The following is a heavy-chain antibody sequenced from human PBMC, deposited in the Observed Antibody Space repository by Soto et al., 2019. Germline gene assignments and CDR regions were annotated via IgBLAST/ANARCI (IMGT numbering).Heavy chain of an antibody. J-gene: IGHJ4*02. CDR2: MSYDGTTK. Sequence: PGGSLRLSCAASGFIFSNYVMYWVRQAPGKGLEWVAFMSYDGTTKSYADSVKGRFTISRDNSQNTLYLQMNSLRPEDTGVYYCAREVLWSRYFDYFGQGTLVTVSS. D-gene: IGHD3-10*01. CDR1: GFIFSNYV. CDR3: AREVLWSRYFDY. V-gene: IGHV3-30-3*01.